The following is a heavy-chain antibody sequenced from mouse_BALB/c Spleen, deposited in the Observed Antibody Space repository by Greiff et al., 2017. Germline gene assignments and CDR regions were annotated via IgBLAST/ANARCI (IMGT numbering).Heavy chain of an antibody. CDR3: ARSSTMITTGWFAY. D-gene: IGHD2-4*01. J-gene: IGHJ3*01. CDR1: GFSLTSYG. V-gene: IGHV2-2*02. Sequence: VQRVESGPGLVQPSQSLSITCTVSGFSLTSYGVHWVRQSPGKGLEWLGVIWSGGSTDYNAAFISRLSISKDNSKSQVFLKMNSLQANDTAIYYCARSSTMITTGWFAYWGQGTLVTVSA. CDR2: IWSGGST.